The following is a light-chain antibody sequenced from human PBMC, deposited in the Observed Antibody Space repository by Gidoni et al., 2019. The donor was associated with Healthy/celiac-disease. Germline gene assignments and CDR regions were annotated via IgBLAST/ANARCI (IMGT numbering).Light chain of an antibody. V-gene: IGKV1-39*01. CDR2: AAS. J-gene: IGKJ5*01. Sequence: IHMTQSPSSLSASVGDRVTITCRASQSISSYLNWYQQKPGKAPKLLIYAASSLQSRVPSRFSGSRSVTDFTLTISSMQPEDFATDYCQKSYSTPRSTFGQGTRLEIK. CDR1: QSISSY. CDR3: QKSYSTPRST.